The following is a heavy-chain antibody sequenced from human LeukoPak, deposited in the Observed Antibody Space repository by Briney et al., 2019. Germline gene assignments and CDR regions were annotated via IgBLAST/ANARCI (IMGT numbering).Heavy chain of an antibody. CDR3: ARDTSQRSSSVYYYYYYMDV. CDR1: GYTFTSYY. CDR2: IYPSGGSR. V-gene: IGHV1-46*01. Sequence: GSVNVSCTASGYTFTSYYMHGVRQAPGQGLEWVGIIYPSGGSRSYAQKFHGRVTMTKDMCKHTVYMELSRMSSEDTAVYYCARDTSQRSSSVYYYYYYMDVWGKGTTVTVSS. J-gene: IGHJ6*03. D-gene: IGHD6-6*01.